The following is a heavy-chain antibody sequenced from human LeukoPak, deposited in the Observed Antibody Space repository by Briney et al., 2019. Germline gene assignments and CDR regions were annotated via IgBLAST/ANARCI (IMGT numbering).Heavy chain of an antibody. Sequence: PGGSLRLSCAASGFTFSSYAMSWVRQAPGKGLEWVSAISGSGGSTYYADSVKGRFTISRDNSKNTLYLQMNSLRAEDTAVYYCARGVAVAGTGGDYFDYWGQGTLVTVSS. CDR1: GFTFSSYA. CDR2: ISGSGGST. V-gene: IGHV3-23*01. D-gene: IGHD6-19*01. J-gene: IGHJ4*02. CDR3: ARGVAVAGTGGDYFDY.